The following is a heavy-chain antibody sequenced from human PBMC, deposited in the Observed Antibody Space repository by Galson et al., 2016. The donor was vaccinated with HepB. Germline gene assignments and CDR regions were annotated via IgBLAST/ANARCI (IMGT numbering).Heavy chain of an antibody. D-gene: IGHD3-10*01. Sequence: TLSLTCTVSGGSISSGGYYWTWVRQHPGRGLEWIGYIYYSGSTSYNPSLKSRLRISADASKNLSSLKLSSVTAADTAMYYCARGVDYYGSKRLIDYWGRGTLVIVSS. J-gene: IGHJ4*02. CDR1: GGSISSGGYY. CDR3: ARGVDYYGSKRLIDY. V-gene: IGHV4-31*03. CDR2: IYYSGST.